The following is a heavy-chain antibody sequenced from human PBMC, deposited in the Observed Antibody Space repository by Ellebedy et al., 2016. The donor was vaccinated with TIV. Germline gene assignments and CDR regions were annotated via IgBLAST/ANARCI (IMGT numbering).Heavy chain of an antibody. V-gene: IGHV3-7*01. CDR3: ARRGSYGDYAVEINSWFDT. D-gene: IGHD4-17*01. J-gene: IGHJ5*02. CDR2: IRQEGDEI. Sequence: PGGSLRLSCAASGFNFRSYWMTWVRQAPGKGLEWVAKIRQEGDEIYYVESVKGRFTISRDNAKNSLFLQMNRLRAEDTAVYFCARRGSYGDYAVEINSWFDTWGRGTLVAVSS. CDR1: GFNFRSYW.